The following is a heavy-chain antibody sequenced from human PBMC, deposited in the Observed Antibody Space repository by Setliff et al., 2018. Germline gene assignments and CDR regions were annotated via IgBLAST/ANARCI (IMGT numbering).Heavy chain of an antibody. D-gene: IGHD3-22*01. CDR3: AGEGGDGDSSGYYPPLDY. CDR1: GFGFTTFG. J-gene: IGHJ4*02. V-gene: IGHV1-2*02. CDR2: INPNSGGT. Sequence: ASVKVSCKTSGFGFTTFGFSWVRQAPGQGLEWMGWINPNSGGTNPAQKFQGRVTMTRDTSISTAYMELSSLRYDDTAIYYCAGEGGDGDSSGYYPPLDYWGQGTLVTVSS.